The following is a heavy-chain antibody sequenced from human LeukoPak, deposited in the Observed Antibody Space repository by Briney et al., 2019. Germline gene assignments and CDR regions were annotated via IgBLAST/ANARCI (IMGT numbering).Heavy chain of an antibody. J-gene: IGHJ4*02. V-gene: IGHV3-74*01. D-gene: IGHD6-13*01. CDR3: AKDPIAAAGTFDY. Sequence: GGSLRLSCEASGFTFSIYWMHWVRQAPGKGLEWISRISNDDRNIRYADSVKGRFTISRDTAKNTLYLQMNSLRAEDTAVYYCAKDPIAAAGTFDYWGQGTLVTVSS. CDR1: GFTFSIYW. CDR2: ISNDDRNI.